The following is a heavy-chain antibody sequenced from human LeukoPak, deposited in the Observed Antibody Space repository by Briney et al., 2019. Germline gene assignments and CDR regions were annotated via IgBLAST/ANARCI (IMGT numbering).Heavy chain of an antibody. CDR2: ISYDGSNK. J-gene: IGHJ4*02. V-gene: IGHV3-30*04. CDR1: GFTFSSYA. Sequence: GGSLRLSCAASGFTFSSYAMHWVRQAPGKGLEWVAVISYDGSNKYYADSVKGRFTISRDNSKNTLYLQMNSLRAEDTAVYYCATYYYDSSGYWPFDYWGQGTLVTVSS. D-gene: IGHD3-22*01. CDR3: ATYYYDSSGYWPFDY.